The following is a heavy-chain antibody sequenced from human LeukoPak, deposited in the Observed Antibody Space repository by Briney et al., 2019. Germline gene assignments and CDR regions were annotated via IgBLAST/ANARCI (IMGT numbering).Heavy chain of an antibody. CDR2: IYYSGST. CDR1: GGSISSYY. D-gene: IGHD3-3*01. J-gene: IGHJ5*02. CDR3: ARAYTGGFLEWLGGNWFDP. Sequence: SETLSLTCTVSGGSISSYYWSWIRQPPGKGLEWLGYIYYSGSTNYNPSLKSRVTISVDTSKNQFSLKLSSVTAADTAVYYCARAYTGGFLEWLGGNWFDPWGQGTLVTVSS. V-gene: IGHV4-59*01.